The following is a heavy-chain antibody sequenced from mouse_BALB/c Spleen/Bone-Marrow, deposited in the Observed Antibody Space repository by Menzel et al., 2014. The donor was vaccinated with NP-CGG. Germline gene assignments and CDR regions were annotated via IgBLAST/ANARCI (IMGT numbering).Heavy chain of an antibody. CDR3: ARLITTDY. D-gene: IGHD2-4*01. V-gene: IGHV14-3*02. Sequence: VQLQQSGAELVKPGASVKLSCTASGFNIKDTYMHWVKQRPEQGLEWIGRIDPANGNTKYDPKFQGKATITADTSSNTAYLQLSSLTSEDTAVYYCARLITTDYWGQGTTLTVPS. CDR1: GFNIKDTY. CDR2: IDPANGNT. J-gene: IGHJ2*01.